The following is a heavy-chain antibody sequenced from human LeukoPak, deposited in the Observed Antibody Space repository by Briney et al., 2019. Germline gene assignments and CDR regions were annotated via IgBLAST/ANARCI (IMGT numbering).Heavy chain of an antibody. D-gene: IGHD2-15*01. V-gene: IGHV3-33*01. J-gene: IGHJ3*02. CDR2: IWYDGSNK. CDR1: GFTFSSYG. Sequence: GRSLRLSCAASGFTFSSYGMHWVRQAPGKGLEWVAVIWYDGSNKYYADSVKGRFTISRDNSKNTPYLQMNSLRAEDTAVYYCARDPREDSYAFDIWGQGTMVTVSS. CDR3: ARDPREDSYAFDI.